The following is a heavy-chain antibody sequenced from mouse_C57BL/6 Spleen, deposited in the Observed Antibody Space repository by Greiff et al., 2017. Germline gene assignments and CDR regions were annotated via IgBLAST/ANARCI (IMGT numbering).Heavy chain of an antibody. CDR3: ARHEGPPPYYGSRDWYFDV. Sequence: VQLKESGAELVKPGASVKLSCKASGYTFTEYTIHWVKQRSGQGLEWIGWFYPGRGSIKYNEKFKDKATLTADKSSCTVYMELSRLTSEDSAVYFCARHEGPPPYYGSRDWYFDVWGTGTTVTVSS. CDR2: FYPGRGSI. V-gene: IGHV1-62-2*01. D-gene: IGHD1-1*01. J-gene: IGHJ1*03. CDR1: GYTFTEYT.